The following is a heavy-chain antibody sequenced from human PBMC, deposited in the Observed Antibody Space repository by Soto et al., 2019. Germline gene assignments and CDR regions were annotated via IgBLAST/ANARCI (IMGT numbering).Heavy chain of an antibody. D-gene: IGHD3-3*01. CDR2: IDPSDSYT. Sequence: GESLKISCKGSGYSFTSYWISWVRQMPGKGLEWMGRIDPSDSYTNYSPSFQGHVTISADKSISTAYLQWSSLKASDTAMYYCARHTRNTKTYYYYGMDVWGQGTTVTVSS. V-gene: IGHV5-10-1*01. J-gene: IGHJ6*02. CDR1: GYSFTSYW. CDR3: ARHTRNTKTYYYYGMDV.